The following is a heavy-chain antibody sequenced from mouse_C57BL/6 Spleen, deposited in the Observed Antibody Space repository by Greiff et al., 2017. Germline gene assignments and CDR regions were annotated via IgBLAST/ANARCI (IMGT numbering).Heavy chain of an antibody. CDR1: GYTFTSYG. D-gene: IGHD3-2*02. CDR2: IYPRSGNT. Sequence: QVHVKQSGAELARPGASVKLSCKASGYTFTSYGISWVKQRTGQGLEWIGEIYPRSGNTYYHEKFKGKATLTADKSSSTAYMELRSLTSEESAVYFCARRDSSGYDYFDYWGQGTTLTVSS. V-gene: IGHV1-81*01. CDR3: ARRDSSGYDYFDY. J-gene: IGHJ2*01.